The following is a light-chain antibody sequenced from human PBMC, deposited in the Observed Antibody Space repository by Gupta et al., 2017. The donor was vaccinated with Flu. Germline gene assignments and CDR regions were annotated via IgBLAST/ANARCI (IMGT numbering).Light chain of an antibody. V-gene: IGLV1-40*01. CDR3: QSYDSRLSSWV. J-gene: IGLJ3*02. Sequence: QSVLTQPPSVSGAPGQGVTISCTGSGSNFGAGVDVHWYRQVPGTAPKLLIYTNINRPSGVPGRFSGSRSGTAASLSITGLQSDDEATYYCQSYDSRLSSWVFGGGTKLTVL. CDR1: GSNFGAGVD. CDR2: TNI.